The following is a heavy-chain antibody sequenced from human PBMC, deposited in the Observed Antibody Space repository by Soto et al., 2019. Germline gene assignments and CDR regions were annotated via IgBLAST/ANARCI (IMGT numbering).Heavy chain of an antibody. D-gene: IGHD3-10*01. J-gene: IGHJ4*02. V-gene: IGHV4-59*01. CDR2: INYSGST. Sequence: PETLSLTCTVSSGSISSYNWNWVRQPTGKGLEWIGFINYSGSTHYNPSLKSRVTISLDTSKNQFSLKLNSVTAADTAVYYCARENYYALDYWGPGTLVTVSS. CDR3: ARENYYALDY. CDR1: SGSISSYN.